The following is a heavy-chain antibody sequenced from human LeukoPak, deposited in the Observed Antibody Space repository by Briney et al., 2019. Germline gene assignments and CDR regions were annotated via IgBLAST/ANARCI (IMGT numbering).Heavy chain of an antibody. J-gene: IGHJ5*02. D-gene: IGHD6-19*01. Sequence: SQTLSLTCTVSGDSISSESYFWSWIRQPAGKGLEWIGRIQSTGSTNYNPSLKSRVTISRDTSKNQFSLKVTSVTAADTAVYYCAKGAGPPWFDPWGQGTLVTVSS. CDR3: AKGAGPPWFDP. CDR1: GDSISSESYF. V-gene: IGHV4-61*02. CDR2: IQSTGST.